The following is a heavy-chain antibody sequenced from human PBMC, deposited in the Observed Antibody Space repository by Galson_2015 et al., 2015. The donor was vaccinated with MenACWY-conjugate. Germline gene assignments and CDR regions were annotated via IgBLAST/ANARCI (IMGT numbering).Heavy chain of an antibody. V-gene: IGHV1-18*04. CDR3: ARDYRFWRGGFRRRGSRHFDL. CDR1: GYTFTSHD. J-gene: IGHJ4*02. D-gene: IGHD3-3*01. Sequence: SVKVSCKASGYTFTSHDITWVRQAPGQGLEWMGRISANNNNTSYAQKVEGRVTMTTDTSTTTAYMELRSLRSDDTAVYYCARDYRFWRGGFRRRGSRHFDLWGQGTLVTVSS. CDR2: ISANNNNT.